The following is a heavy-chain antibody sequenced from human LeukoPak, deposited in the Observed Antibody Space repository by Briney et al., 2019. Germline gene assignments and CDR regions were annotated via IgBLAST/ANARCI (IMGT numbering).Heavy chain of an antibody. CDR2: ISGSGGST. V-gene: IGHV3-23*01. CDR3: APDTVTTIFDY. J-gene: IGHJ4*02. CDR1: GFTFSSYA. D-gene: IGHD4-17*01. Sequence: GGSLRLSCAASGFTFSSYAMSWVRQAPRKGLEWVSAISGSGGSTYYTDSVKGRFTISRDNSKNTLYLQMNSLRAEDTAVYYCAPDTVTTIFDYWGQGTLVTVSS.